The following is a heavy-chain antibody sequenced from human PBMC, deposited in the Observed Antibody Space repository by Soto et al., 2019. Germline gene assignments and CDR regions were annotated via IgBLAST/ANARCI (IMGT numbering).Heavy chain of an antibody. D-gene: IGHD2-15*01. V-gene: IGHV4-39*01. J-gene: IGHJ5*02. CDR3: ARGGGSTFNWFDH. Sequence: QLQLQESGPGLVKPSETLSLTCTVSGGSISSFNYFWGWIRQPPGKGLEWIGSLYYSGNTYYNPSLQSRVTIAVDTSKKQCTLTLRSVTAADTAVYSCARGGGSTFNWFDHWGQGTLVTVSP. CDR1: GGSISSFNYF. CDR2: LYYSGNT.